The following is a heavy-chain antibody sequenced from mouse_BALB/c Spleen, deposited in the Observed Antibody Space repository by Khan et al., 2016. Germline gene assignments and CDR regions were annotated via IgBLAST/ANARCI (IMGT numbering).Heavy chain of an antibody. V-gene: IGHV10-1*02. CDR1: GFTFNTYA. J-gene: IGHJ1*01. D-gene: IGHD1-1*01. CDR2: IRSKSNNYAT. CDR3: VLQYFDV. Sequence: EVQLVQSGGELVQPKGSLKLSCTASGFTFNTYAMNWVRQAPGKGLEWVARIRSKSNNYATYYADSVKDRFTISWYDSPSMLYTHRNILKTEDTAMYYCVLQYFDVWGEGTSVTVSS.